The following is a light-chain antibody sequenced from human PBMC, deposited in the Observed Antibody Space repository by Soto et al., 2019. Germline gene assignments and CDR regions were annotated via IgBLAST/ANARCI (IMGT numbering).Light chain of an antibody. CDR1: QSVSSN. Sequence: IMMTMSPATLSVTPGERATLSCRASQSVSSNLAWYQQKPGQAPRLLIYDASNRATGIPTRISGSGSGTDFTLTISSLEPEDIAVYYCLPRIHWISFGGGGIVDIK. V-gene: IGKV3-11*01. CDR3: LPRIHWIS. CDR2: DAS. J-gene: IGKJ4*01.